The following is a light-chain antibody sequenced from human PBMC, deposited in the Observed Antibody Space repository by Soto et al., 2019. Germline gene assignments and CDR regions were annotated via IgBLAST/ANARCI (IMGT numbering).Light chain of an antibody. Sequence: DIQMTQSPSTLSASVGDRFTITCRADQSITRWLAWFQQKPGKAPSLLIYDATNLQPGVPSRFSGSGSGTEFTLTISSLQPDDFATYYCQQYNGYSHSFGQGTKVDI. CDR3: QQYNGYSHS. CDR2: DAT. J-gene: IGKJ2*01. V-gene: IGKV1-5*01. CDR1: QSITRW.